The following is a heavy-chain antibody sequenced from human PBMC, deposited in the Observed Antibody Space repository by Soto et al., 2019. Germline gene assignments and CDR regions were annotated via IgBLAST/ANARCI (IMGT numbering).Heavy chain of an antibody. CDR2: ISYDGSNK. J-gene: IGHJ5*02. D-gene: IGHD3-22*01. V-gene: IGHV3-30-3*01. Sequence: GGSLRLSCAASGFTFSSYAMHWVRQAPGKGLEWVAVISYDGSNKYYADSVKGRFTISRDNSKKTLYLQMNSLRAEDTAVYYCARKYYDDSSGYHGNWFDPWGQGTLVTVSS. CDR1: GFTFSSYA. CDR3: ARKYYDDSSGYHGNWFDP.